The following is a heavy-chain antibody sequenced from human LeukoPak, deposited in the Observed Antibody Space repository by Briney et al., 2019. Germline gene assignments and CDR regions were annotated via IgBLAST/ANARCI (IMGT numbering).Heavy chain of an antibody. CDR1: GGSISSYY. D-gene: IGHD1-26*01. CDR3: ARTYSIVGARGAFDI. CDR2: IYYSGST. V-gene: IGHV4-59*01. J-gene: IGHJ3*02. Sequence: SETVSLTCIVSGGSISSYYWSWIRQPPGKGLEWIGYIYYSGSTNYNPSLKSRVTISVDTSKNQFSLKLSSVTAADTAVYYCARTYSIVGARGAFDIWGQGTMVTVSS.